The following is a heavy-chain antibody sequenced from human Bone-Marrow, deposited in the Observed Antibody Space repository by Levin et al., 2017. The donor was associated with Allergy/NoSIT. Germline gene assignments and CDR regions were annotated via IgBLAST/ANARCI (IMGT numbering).Heavy chain of an antibody. CDR3: ARDRTSPHGVNYYYYGMDV. V-gene: IGHV3-11*01. D-gene: IGHD3-10*01. CDR2: ISSSGSTI. CDR1: GFTFSDYY. J-gene: IGHJ6*02. Sequence: GESLKISCAASGFTFSDYYMSWIRQAPGKGLEWVSYISSSGSTIYYADSVKGRFTISRDNAKNSLYLQMNSLRAEDTAVYYCARDRTSPHGVNYYYYGMDVWGQGTTVTVSS.